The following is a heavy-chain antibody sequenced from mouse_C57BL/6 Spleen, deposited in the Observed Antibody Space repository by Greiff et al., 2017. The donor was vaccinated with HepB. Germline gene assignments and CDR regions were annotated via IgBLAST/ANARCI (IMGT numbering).Heavy chain of an antibody. Sequence: QVHVKQPGTELVKPGASVKLSCKASGYTFTSYWMHWVKQRPGQGLEWIGNINPSNGGTNYNEKFKSKATLTVDKSSSTAYMQLSSLTSEDSAVYYCARDYGNWYFDVWGTGTTVTVSS. J-gene: IGHJ1*03. D-gene: IGHD2-1*01. CDR1: GYTFTSYW. V-gene: IGHV1-53*01. CDR3: ARDYGNWYFDV. CDR2: INPSNGGT.